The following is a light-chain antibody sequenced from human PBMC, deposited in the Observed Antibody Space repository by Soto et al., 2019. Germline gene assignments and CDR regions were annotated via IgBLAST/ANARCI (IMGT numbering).Light chain of an antibody. V-gene: IGKV3-15*01. CDR2: DAS. J-gene: IGKJ2*01. CDR1: QSVGSN. Sequence: EIVLTHSPATLSVSPGERATLSCRASQSVGSNLAWYQQRPGQPPRLLIYDASTRATDIPARFSGGGSGTELTLTISSLQSEDFEVYYCQQYNNWPYTFGQGTKLQIK. CDR3: QQYNNWPYT.